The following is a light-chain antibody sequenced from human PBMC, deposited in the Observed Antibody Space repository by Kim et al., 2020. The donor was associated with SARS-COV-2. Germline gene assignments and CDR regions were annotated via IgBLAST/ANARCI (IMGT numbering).Light chain of an antibody. CDR2: DVN. CDR1: SSDVAGYNY. Sequence: QSALTQPRSVSGSPGQSVTISCTGTSSDVAGYNYVSWYQQHPGKAPKLMIYDVNKRPSGVPDRFSGSKSGNTASLTISGLQAEDEADYYCCSYAGSYTWVFGGGTQLTVL. J-gene: IGLJ3*02. CDR3: CSYAGSYTWV. V-gene: IGLV2-11*01.